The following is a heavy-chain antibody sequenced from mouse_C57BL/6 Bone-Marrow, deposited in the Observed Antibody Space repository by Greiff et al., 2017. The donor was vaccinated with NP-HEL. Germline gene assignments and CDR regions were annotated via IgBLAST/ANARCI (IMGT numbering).Heavy chain of an antibody. CDR2: ILPGSGGT. J-gene: IGHJ3*01. D-gene: IGHD2-2*01. Sequence: VQRVESGAELMKPGASVKLSCKATGYTFTGYWIEWVKQRPGHGLEWIGEILPGSGGTNYNEKFKGKATLTVDTSSNTAYMQHSSLTTEDSAIYYYARSGGYGVGFAYWGQGTLVTVSA. CDR1: GYTFTGYW. CDR3: ARSGGYGVGFAY. V-gene: IGHV1-9*01.